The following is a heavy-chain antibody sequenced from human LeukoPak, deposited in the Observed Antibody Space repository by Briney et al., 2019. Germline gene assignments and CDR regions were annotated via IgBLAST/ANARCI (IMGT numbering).Heavy chain of an antibody. CDR1: GFTFSSYG. D-gene: IGHD3-10*01. V-gene: IGHV3-30*02. CDR2: IRYDGSNK. Sequence: GGSLRLSCAASGFTFSSYGIHWVRQAPGKGLEWVAFIRYDGSNKYYTDSVKGRFTISRDNSKNSVYLQLNSLRPEDTAMYYCVSMVRGIGYWGQGALVTVSS. J-gene: IGHJ4*02. CDR3: VSMVRGIGY.